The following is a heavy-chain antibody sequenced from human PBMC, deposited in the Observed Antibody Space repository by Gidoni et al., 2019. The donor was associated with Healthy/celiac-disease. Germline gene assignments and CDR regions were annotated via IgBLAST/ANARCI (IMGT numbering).Heavy chain of an antibody. J-gene: IGHJ4*02. CDR3: ARENSSGWYKFDY. CDR1: GFTFSSYG. Sequence: QVQLGESGGGVVQPGRSLRLSCAAAGFTFSSYGMHWVRQAPGKGLEWLAVIWYDGSNKYYADSVKGRFTISRANSKNTLYLQMNSLRAEDTAVYYCARENSSGWYKFDYWGQGTLVTVSS. V-gene: IGHV3-33*01. CDR2: IWYDGSNK. D-gene: IGHD6-19*01.